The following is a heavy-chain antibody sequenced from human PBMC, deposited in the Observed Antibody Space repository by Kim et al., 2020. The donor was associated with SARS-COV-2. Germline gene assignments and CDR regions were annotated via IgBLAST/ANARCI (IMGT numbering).Heavy chain of an antibody. V-gene: IGHV3-30-3*01. Sequence: GGSLRLSCAASGFTFSHYAMHWVRQAPGKGLEWVALISYDGSNKYYVDSVKGRFTISRDNSKNTLYLQMNSLRAEDTAVYYCARVRGYSGYDYRSFDYWGQGTLVTVSS. CDR2: ISYDGSNK. D-gene: IGHD5-12*01. CDR3: ARVRGYSGYDYRSFDY. J-gene: IGHJ4*02. CDR1: GFTFSHYA.